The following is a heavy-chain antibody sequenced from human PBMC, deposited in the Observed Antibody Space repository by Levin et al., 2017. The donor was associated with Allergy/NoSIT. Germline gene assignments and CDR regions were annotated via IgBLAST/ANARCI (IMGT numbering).Heavy chain of an antibody. CDR1: GGSFSGYY. V-gene: IGHV4-34*01. J-gene: IGHJ4*02. CDR2: INHSGST. CDR3: ARGLAPRGFDY. Sequence: SETLSLTCAVYGGSFSGYYWSWIRQPPGKGLEWIGEINHSGSTNYNPSLKSRVTISVDTSKNQFSLKLSSVTAADTAVYYCARGLAPRGFDYWGQGTLVTVSS.